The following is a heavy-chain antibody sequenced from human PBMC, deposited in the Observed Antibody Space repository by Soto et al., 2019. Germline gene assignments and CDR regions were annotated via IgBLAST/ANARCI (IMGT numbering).Heavy chain of an antibody. Sequence: SETLSLTCTVSGGSISSYYWSWIRQHPGKGLEWIGYIYYSGSTYYNPSLKSRVTISVDTSKNQFSLKLSSVTAADTAVYYCARVGVVAGESYGMDVWGQGTTVTVSS. V-gene: IGHV4-59*06. D-gene: IGHD2-15*01. J-gene: IGHJ6*02. CDR3: ARVGVVAGESYGMDV. CDR2: IYYSGST. CDR1: GGSISSYY.